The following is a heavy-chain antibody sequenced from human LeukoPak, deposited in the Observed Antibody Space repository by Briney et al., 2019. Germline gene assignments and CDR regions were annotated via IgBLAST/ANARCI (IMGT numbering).Heavy chain of an antibody. CDR1: GFTFSSYA. CDR2: SSGSGGST. J-gene: IGHJ4*02. D-gene: IGHD3-22*01. Sequence: GGSLRLSCAASGFTFSSYAMSWVRQAPGKGLEWVSASSGSGGSTYYADSVKGRFTISRDNSKNTLYLQMNSLRAEDTAVYYCANGGDYYDSSGYYYGDYWGQGTLVTVSS. V-gene: IGHV3-23*01. CDR3: ANGGDYYDSSGYYYGDY.